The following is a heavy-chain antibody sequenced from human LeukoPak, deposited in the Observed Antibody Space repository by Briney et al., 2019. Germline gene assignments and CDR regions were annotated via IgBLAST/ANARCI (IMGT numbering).Heavy chain of an antibody. D-gene: IGHD3-22*01. CDR3: AREGYYYDSSGYY. J-gene: IGHJ4*02. V-gene: IGHV4-30-4*01. CDR1: GVSISSGDYY. CDR2: IYYSGST. Sequence: PSETLSLTCTVSGVSISSGDYYWSWIRQPPGKGLEWIGYIYYSGSTYYNPSLKSRVTISVDTSKNQFSLKLSSVTAADTAVYYCAREGYYYDSSGYYWGQGTLVTVSS.